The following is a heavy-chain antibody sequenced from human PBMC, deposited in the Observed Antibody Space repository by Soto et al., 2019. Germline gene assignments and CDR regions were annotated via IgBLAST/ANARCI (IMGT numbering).Heavy chain of an antibody. V-gene: IGHV3-74*01. CDR2: ISDYGRI. CDR3: ARDIGGFSYTKLFDF. CDR1: GFTFRNYW. Sequence: EVQLVESGGGLVQPGGSLRLSCAASGFTFRNYWMHWVRQAPGKGLVWVSRISDYGRINYADSVKGRFTISRDNAKNSLYLQMNSLRVEDTAVYYCARDIGGFSYTKLFDFWGQGTLVAVSS. J-gene: IGHJ4*02. D-gene: IGHD5-18*01.